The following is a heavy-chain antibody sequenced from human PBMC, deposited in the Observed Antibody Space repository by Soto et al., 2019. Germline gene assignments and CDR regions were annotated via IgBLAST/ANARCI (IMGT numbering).Heavy chain of an antibody. CDR1: GGSISNYY. CDR3: ARTVIGGFDY. V-gene: IGHV4-59*01. J-gene: IGHJ4*02. D-gene: IGHD3-16*02. CDR2: IFYSRNT. Sequence: SETMSLTCTVSGGSISNYYVSWIRQPPGRGLEWIGHIFYSRNTNYNPSLKSRVAISGDTSKNQFSLKLSSVTAADTAVYYCARTVIGGFDYWGQGTLVTVSS.